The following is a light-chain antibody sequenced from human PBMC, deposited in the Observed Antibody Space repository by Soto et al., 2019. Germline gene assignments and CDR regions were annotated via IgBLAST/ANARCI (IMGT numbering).Light chain of an antibody. V-gene: IGKV3-20*01. Sequence: EIALTQSPDTLSLSLGERATLSCRASQSVSSGYLAWYRQKPGQAPRLLIYDASSRATGIPDRFTGSGSGTDFTLTITRLEPEDFAVYYCQYYGASPQTFGQGTKVDIK. CDR3: QYYGASPQT. J-gene: IGKJ1*01. CDR1: QSVSSGY. CDR2: DAS.